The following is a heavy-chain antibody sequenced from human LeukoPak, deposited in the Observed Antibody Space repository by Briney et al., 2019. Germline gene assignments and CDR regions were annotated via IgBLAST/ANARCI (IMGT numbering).Heavy chain of an antibody. D-gene: IGHD4-17*01. CDR2: IYPNTNT. V-gene: IGHV3-53*01. J-gene: IGHJ4*02. CDR3: ARTNPVYGDYDY. CDR1: GFSVSDNY. Sequence: GGSLRLSCAVTGFSVSDNYVSGVRRAPGKGLQWVSIIYPNTNTYDAASVKGRFTISRDNSKNTIYLEIDSLTAEDTAVYYCARTNPVYGDYDYWGLGTLVTVYS.